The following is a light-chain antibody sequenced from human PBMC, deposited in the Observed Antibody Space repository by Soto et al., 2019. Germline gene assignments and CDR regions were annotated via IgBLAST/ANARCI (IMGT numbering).Light chain of an antibody. V-gene: IGLV2-14*01. J-gene: IGLJ2*01. CDR2: DVS. CDR1: SSDVGGYNY. Sequence: QSALTHPASVSGSPGQSITISCTGTSSDVGGYNYVSLYQQHPGKAPKLMIYDVSNRPSGVSNRFSGSKSVNTASLTISGIQAEDEADYYCSSYTSSSTLFGGGTQLTVL. CDR3: SSYTSSSTL.